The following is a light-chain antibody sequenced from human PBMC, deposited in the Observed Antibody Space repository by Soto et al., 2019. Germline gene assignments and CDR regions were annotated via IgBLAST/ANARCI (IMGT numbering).Light chain of an antibody. CDR3: QQYGSSGT. CDR1: QSISNSY. CDR2: GAS. J-gene: IGKJ1*01. Sequence: EIMLTQSPCTLSLSPGERATLPYRASQSISNSYLAWYQQKPGQAPRLVIYGASSRATGIPDRFSGSGAVTDFTLTISRLEPEDFAVYYCQQYGSSGTFGQGAKVDIK. V-gene: IGKV3-20*01.